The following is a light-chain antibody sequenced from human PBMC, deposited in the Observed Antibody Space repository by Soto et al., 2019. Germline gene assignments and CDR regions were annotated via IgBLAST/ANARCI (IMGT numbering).Light chain of an antibody. CDR3: GTWDTSLRVV. J-gene: IGLJ2*01. V-gene: IGLV1-51*01. CDR1: SSNIGNNY. Sequence: QSVLTQPPSVSAAPGQKVTISCSGSSSNIGNNYVSWYRHLPGTAPKLLIYDNDKRPSGIPDRFSGSKSGTSATLGITGLQTGDEADYYCGTWDTSLRVVFGGGTKLTVL. CDR2: DND.